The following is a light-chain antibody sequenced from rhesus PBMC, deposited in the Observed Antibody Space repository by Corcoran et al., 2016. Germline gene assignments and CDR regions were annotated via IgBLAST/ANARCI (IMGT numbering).Light chain of an antibody. CDR2: KAS. J-gene: IGKJ2*01. CDR1: QSIGSW. Sequence: DIQMTQSPSSLSASVGDTVTITCRASQSIGSWLAWYQQKPGKAPNLQIYKASPLQSGVPSRFSGRGSGTDFTLTIRSLQSEDFATYYCQQYNSSPYSFGQGTEVEIK. CDR3: QQYNSSPYS. V-gene: IGKV1-22*01.